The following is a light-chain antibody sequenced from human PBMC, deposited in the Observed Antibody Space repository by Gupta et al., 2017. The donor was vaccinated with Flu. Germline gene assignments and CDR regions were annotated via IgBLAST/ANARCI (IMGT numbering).Light chain of an antibody. J-gene: IGKJ3*01. CDR1: QSVSSY. CDR3: EQRSKGPPL. CDR2: DAI. V-gene: IGKV3-11*01. Sequence: PATPSLSPGERATLTCRASQSVSSYLAWYKPKTGQAPRLLIKDAINRATGRPARGSGSGSGTNVTRTISSLAPEDFAVDYCEQRSKGPPLFGPGTKVDIK.